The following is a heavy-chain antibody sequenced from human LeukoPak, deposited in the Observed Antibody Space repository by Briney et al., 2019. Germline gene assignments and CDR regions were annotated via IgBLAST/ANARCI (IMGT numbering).Heavy chain of an antibody. CDR3: AREGPGYYDFWSGYYRGNWFDP. V-gene: IGHV4-34*01. CDR1: GGSFSGYY. D-gene: IGHD3-3*01. CDR2: INHSGST. J-gene: IGHJ5*02. Sequence: SETRCLTCAVYGGSFSGYYWSWIRQPPGKGLEWIGEINHSGSTNYNPSLKSRVTISVDTSKNQFSLKLSSVTAADTAVYYCAREGPGYYDFWSGYYRGNWFDPWGQGTLVTVSS.